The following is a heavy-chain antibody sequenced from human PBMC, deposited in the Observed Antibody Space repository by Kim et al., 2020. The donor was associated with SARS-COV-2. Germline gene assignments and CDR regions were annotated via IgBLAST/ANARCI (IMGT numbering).Heavy chain of an antibody. CDR2: ISDSGAHT. CDR1: GFIFNNYA. CDR3: AKDGGGWLSSGWYYFDY. D-gene: IGHD6-19*01. Sequence: GGSLRLSCAASGFIFNNYAMSWVRQAPGKGLEWVSAISDSGAHTYYADSVKGRFTISRDTSKNTLYLQLSSLRAADTAVYYCAKDGGGWLSSGWYYFDYWGQGTLVTVSS. J-gene: IGHJ4*02. V-gene: IGHV3-23*01.